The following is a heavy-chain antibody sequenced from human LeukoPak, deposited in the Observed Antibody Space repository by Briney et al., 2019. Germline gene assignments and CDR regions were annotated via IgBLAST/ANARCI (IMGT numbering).Heavy chain of an antibody. CDR1: GYTFTSYG. J-gene: IGHJ4*02. D-gene: IGHD4-17*01. CDR2: ISAYNGNT. Sequence: GASVKVSCKASGYTFTSYGISWVRQAPGQGLEWMGWISAYNGNTNYAQKLQGRVTMTTDTSTSTAYMELRSLRSDDTAVYYCARLPDYAELPGEDYWGQGTLVTVSS. CDR3: ARLPDYAELPGEDY. V-gene: IGHV1-18*01.